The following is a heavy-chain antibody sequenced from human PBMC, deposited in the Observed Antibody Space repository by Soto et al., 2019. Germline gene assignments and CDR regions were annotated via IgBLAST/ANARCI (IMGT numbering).Heavy chain of an antibody. CDR2: FDPEDAEI. J-gene: IGHJ6*02. Sequence: ASVKVSCKVSGYTLTELSMHWLRQAPGKGLEWMGGFDPEDAEIIYAQKFQGRVTMTEDTSTDTAYMELSSLRSEDTAVYYCAGITMIVVGAYGMDVWGQGTTVTVSS. V-gene: IGHV1-24*01. CDR3: AGITMIVVGAYGMDV. CDR1: GYTLTELS. D-gene: IGHD3-22*01.